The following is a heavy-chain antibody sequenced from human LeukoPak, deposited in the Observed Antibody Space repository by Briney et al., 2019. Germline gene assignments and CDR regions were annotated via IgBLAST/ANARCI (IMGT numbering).Heavy chain of an antibody. CDR3: ARGGTTQLLELDY. CDR1: GYTFTSYA. CDR2: INAGNGNT. D-gene: IGHD1-1*01. Sequence: ASVKVSCKASGYTFTSYAMHWVRQAPGQRLEWMGWINAGNGNTKYSQKFQGRVTITRDTSANTAYMELSSLRSEDTAVYYCARGGTTQLLELDYWGQGTLVTVSS. J-gene: IGHJ4*02. V-gene: IGHV1-3*01.